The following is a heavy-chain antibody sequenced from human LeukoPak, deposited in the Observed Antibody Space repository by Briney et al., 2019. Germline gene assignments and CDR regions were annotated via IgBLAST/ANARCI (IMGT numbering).Heavy chain of an antibody. CDR2: IYYSGST. CDR1: GGSISSYY. CDR3: ARGRAVLMVYAVGHYYGMDV. V-gene: IGHV4-59*01. Sequence: SETLSLTCTVSGGSISSYYWSWIRQPPGKGLEWIGYIYYSGSTNYNPSLKSRVTISVDTSKNQFSLKLSSVTAADTAVYYCARGRAVLMVYAVGHYYGMDVWGQGTTVTVSS. D-gene: IGHD2-8*01. J-gene: IGHJ6*02.